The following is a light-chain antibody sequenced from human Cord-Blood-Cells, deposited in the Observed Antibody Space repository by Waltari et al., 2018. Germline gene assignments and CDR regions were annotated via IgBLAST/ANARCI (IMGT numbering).Light chain of an antibody. CDR1: QSISSY. CDR2: ASS. V-gene: IGKV1-39*01. J-gene: IGKJ4*02. CDR3: QQSYSTLPLT. Sequence: DLQMTQSPSSLSASVGDRVTIPCRASQSISSYLNWYQQKPGKAPKLLIYASSSLQSGVPSRFSGSGSGTDFTLTISSLQPEDVATYYCQQSYSTLPLTFGGGTKVEIK.